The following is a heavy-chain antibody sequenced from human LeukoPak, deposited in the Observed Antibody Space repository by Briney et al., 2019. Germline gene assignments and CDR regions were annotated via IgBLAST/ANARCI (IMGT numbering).Heavy chain of an antibody. D-gene: IGHD2-15*01. CDR2: IKQDGSEK. CDR1: GFTFSSYW. CDR3: ARDDPDYCSGGSCYGLWAFDI. V-gene: IGHV3-7*01. J-gene: IGHJ3*02. Sequence: PGGSLRLSCAASGFTFSSYWMSWVRQAPGKGLEWVANIKQDGSEKYYVDSVKGRFTISRDNAKNSLYLQMNSLRDEDTAVYYCARDDPDYCSGGSCYGLWAFDIWGQGTMVTVSS.